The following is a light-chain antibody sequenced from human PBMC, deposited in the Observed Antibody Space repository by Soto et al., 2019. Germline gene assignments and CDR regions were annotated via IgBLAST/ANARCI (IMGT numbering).Light chain of an antibody. CDR3: QLWDASTNHYV. Sequence: SYELTQSPSVSVAPGQTATVTCEGNLIGTNSVHWYQQRPGQAPFLVVYGDTDRPSGIPERFSGSKSGNTATLTIRRVEAGDEADFYCQLWDASTNHYVFGTGTKVTVL. V-gene: IGLV3-21*02. CDR2: GDT. CDR1: LIGTNS. J-gene: IGLJ1*01.